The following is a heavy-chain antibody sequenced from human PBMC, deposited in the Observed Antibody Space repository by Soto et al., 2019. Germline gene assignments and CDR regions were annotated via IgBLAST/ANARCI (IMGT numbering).Heavy chain of an antibody. CDR2: ISYDGSNK. CDR1: GFTFSSYA. CDR3: ARDRGVYFDWLLVFDY. Sequence: ESGGGVVQPGRSLRLSCAASGFTFSSYAMHWVRQAPGKGLEWVAVISYDGSNKYYADSVKGRFTISRDNSKNTLYLQMNSLRAEDTAVYYCARDRGVYFDWLLVFDYWGQGTLVTVSS. J-gene: IGHJ4*02. V-gene: IGHV3-30-3*01. D-gene: IGHD3-9*01.